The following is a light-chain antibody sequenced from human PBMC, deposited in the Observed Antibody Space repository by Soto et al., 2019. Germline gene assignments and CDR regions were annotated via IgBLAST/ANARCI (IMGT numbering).Light chain of an antibody. V-gene: IGLV2-14*03. CDR1: SSDVGGYNY. J-gene: IGLJ2*01. Sequence: QSVLSQPASVSGSPGQSITISCTGTSSDVGGYNYVSWYQQHPGKAPKVMIYDVRKRPSGISNRFSGSKSGNTASLTISGLQVEDEADYYCSSYRSGSTRVVFGGGTKLTV. CDR2: DVR. CDR3: SSYRSGSTRVV.